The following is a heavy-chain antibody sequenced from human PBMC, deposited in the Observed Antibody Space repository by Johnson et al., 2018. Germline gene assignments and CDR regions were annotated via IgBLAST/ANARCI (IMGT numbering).Heavy chain of an antibody. CDR3: AKQRHYDGSGTDSGWATGDAFDI. D-gene: IGHD3-10*01. CDR2: INEDGRQK. CDR1: GFTFRSYW. Sequence: EVQLVESGGDLVQPGGSLRLSCVVSGFTFRSYWMSWVRQAPGKGLEWVANINEDGRQKYYVDSVKGRFTLPRDNATNALYLQMNSVRAEETAVFYLAKQRHYDGSGTDSGWATGDAFDIWGQGTMVTVSS. J-gene: IGHJ3*02. V-gene: IGHV3-7*01.